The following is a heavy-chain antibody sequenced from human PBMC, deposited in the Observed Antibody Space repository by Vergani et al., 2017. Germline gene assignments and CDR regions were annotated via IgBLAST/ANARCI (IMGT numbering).Heavy chain of an antibody. CDR1: GFTFSNYE. J-gene: IGHJ4*02. CDR2: ISSGGGTM. Sequence: EVQLVESGGGLVQPGGSLTLSCAASGFTFSNYEMTWVRQAPGKGLEWVSYISSGGGTMYYADSVKGRFTISRDTAKNSLYLQMHSLRAEDTAVYYCARANGFSYGLPFDYWGQGTQVTVSP. D-gene: IGHD5-18*01. V-gene: IGHV3-48*03. CDR3: ARANGFSYGLPFDY.